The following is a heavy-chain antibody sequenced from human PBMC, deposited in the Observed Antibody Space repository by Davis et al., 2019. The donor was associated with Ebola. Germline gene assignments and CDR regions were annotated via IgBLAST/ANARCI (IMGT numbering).Heavy chain of an antibody. J-gene: IGHJ4*02. CDR2: INPDGSQK. V-gene: IGHV3-7*01. CDR3: AGPYMQDSNY. CDR1: GFAFSNSW. Sequence: GESLKISCAASGFAFSNSWMHWVRQAPGKGPEWVAKINPDGSQKSYVDSVRGRFTISRDNAKSSLYLQMNSLRAEDTAVYYCAGPYMQDSNYWGQGTLVTVSS. D-gene: IGHD3-16*01.